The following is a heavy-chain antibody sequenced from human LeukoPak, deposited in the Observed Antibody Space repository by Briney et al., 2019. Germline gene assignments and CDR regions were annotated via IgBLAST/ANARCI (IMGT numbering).Heavy chain of an antibody. CDR3: ARDLVSRFDY. CDR1: GFTFSSYA. CDR2: ISYDGSNK. D-gene: IGHD1-26*01. J-gene: IGHJ4*02. V-gene: IGHV3-30-3*01. Sequence: GGSLRLSCAASGFTFSSYAMHWVRQAPGKGLEWVAVISYDGSNKYYADSVKGRFTISRDNSKNTLYLQMNSLRAEDTAVYYCARDLVSRFDYWGQGTLVTVSS.